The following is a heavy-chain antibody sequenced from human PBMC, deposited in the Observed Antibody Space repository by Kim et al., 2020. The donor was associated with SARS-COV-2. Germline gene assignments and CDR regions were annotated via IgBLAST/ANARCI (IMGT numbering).Heavy chain of an antibody. Sequence: GGSLRLSCAASGFTFSSYWMHWVRQAPGKGLVWVSRINSDGSSTSYADSVKGRFTISRDNAKNTLYLQMNSLRAEDTAVYYCARDRGIVATMVYYYYYGMDVWGQGTTVTVSS. CDR2: INSDGSST. D-gene: IGHD5-12*01. V-gene: IGHV3-74*01. CDR3: ARDRGIVATMVYYYYYGMDV. CDR1: GFTFSSYW. J-gene: IGHJ6*02.